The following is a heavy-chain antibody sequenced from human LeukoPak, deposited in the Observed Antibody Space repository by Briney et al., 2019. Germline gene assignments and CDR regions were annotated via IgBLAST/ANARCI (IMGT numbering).Heavy chain of an antibody. D-gene: IGHD2-15*01. J-gene: IGHJ4*02. V-gene: IGHV3-23*01. CDR2: ISNNGGYT. CDR1: GFTFSSSA. Sequence: GGSLRLSCAASGFTFSSSAMSWVRQAPGKGLEWVSAISNNGGYTYYADSVQGRFTISRDNAKSTLCLQMNSLRAEDTAVYYCAKQLGYCSDGSCYFPYWGQGTPVTVSS. CDR3: AKQLGYCSDGSCYFPY.